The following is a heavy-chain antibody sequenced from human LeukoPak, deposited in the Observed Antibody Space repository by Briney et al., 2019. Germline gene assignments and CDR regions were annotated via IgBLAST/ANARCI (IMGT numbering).Heavy chain of an antibody. Sequence: SETLSLTCAVSGYSISSGYYWGWIRQPPGKGLEWIGSIYHSGSTYYNPSLKSRVTISVDTSKNQFSLKLSSVIAADTAVYYCARHASYITMIVVSWFDPWGQGTLVTVSS. J-gene: IGHJ5*02. CDR2: IYHSGST. V-gene: IGHV4-38-2*01. CDR3: ARHASYITMIVVSWFDP. D-gene: IGHD3-22*01. CDR1: GYSISSGYY.